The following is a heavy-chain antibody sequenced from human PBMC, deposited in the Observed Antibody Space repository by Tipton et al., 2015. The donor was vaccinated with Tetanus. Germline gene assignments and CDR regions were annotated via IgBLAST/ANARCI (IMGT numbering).Heavy chain of an antibody. CDR3: ARAARDGYKLYYYPDY. V-gene: IGHV5-51*01. CDR1: GYSFTSYW. D-gene: IGHD5-24*01. CDR2: IYPGDSDT. Sequence: VQLGQSGAEVKKPGESLKISCKGSGYSFTSYWIGWVRQMPGKGLEWMGIIYPGDSDTRYSPSFQGQVTIPGAKSISTAYLQWSGLKASDPAMYYCARAARDGYKLYYYPDYWGQGTLVTVSS. J-gene: IGHJ4*02.